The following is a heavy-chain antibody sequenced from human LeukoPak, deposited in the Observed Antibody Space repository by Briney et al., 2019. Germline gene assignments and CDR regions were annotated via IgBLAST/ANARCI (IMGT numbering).Heavy chain of an antibody. D-gene: IGHD1-26*01. CDR2: INSGGSAI. CDR1: GFTFNSYE. J-gene: IGHJ4*02. Sequence: GGSLRLSCAASGFTFNSYEMNWVRQAPGKGLEWVSYINSGGSAIYYADSVKGRFTISRDNAKNSLYLQMNSLRANDTAVYYCARGGSYVHYWGQGTLVTVSS. V-gene: IGHV3-48*03. CDR3: ARGGSYVHY.